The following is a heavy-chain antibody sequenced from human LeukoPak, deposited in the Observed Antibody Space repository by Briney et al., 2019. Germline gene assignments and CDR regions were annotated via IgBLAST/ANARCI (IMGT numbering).Heavy chain of an antibody. CDR1: GFTFSSHD. D-gene: IGHD1-26*01. Sequence: GGSLRLSCVASGFTFSSHDMHWVRQATGKGLEWVSGIGTAGDTYYPGSVKGRFIISRDNAKNSLYLQMDSLTAGDTAVYYCARERWEQLGSMPYYYGLDVWGQGTTVTVSS. V-gene: IGHV3-13*01. CDR3: ARERWEQLGSMPYYYGLDV. CDR2: IGTAGDT. J-gene: IGHJ6*02.